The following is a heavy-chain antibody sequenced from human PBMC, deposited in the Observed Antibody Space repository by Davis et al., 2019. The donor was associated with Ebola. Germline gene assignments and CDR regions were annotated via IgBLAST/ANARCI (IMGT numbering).Heavy chain of an antibody. CDR2: ISYDGSNK. Sequence: GESLKISCAASGFTFSSYGMHWVRQAPGKGLEWVAVISYDGSNKYYADSVKGRFTISRDNSKNTLYLQMNSLRAEDTAVYYCAKVTGDRGYWGQGTLVTVSS. CDR1: GFTFSSYG. D-gene: IGHD7-27*01. J-gene: IGHJ4*02. CDR3: AKVTGDRGY. V-gene: IGHV3-30*18.